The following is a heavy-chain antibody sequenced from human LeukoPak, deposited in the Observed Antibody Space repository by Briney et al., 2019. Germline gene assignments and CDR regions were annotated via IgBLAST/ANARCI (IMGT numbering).Heavy chain of an antibody. V-gene: IGHV3-21*01. CDR3: ARVEMATIFLDS. CDR2: ISSSSSYI. J-gene: IGHJ4*02. Sequence: GGSLRLSCAASGFTFSSYSMNWVRQAPGKGLEWVSSISSSSSYIYYADSVKGRFTISRDNAKNSLYLQMNSLRAEDTAVYYCARVEMATIFLDSWGQGTLVSVSS. CDR1: GFTFSSYS. D-gene: IGHD5-24*01.